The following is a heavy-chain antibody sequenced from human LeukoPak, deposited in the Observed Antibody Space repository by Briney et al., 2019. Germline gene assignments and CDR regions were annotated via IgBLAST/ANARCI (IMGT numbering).Heavy chain of an antibody. CDR2: ISSSSSTI. Sequence: QPGGSLRLSCAASGFTFSSYSMNWGRQAPGKGLEWVSYISSSSSTIYYADSVKGRFTISRDNAKNSLYLQMNSLRAEDTAVYYCARVVDTGIYYYYYYMDVWGKGTTVTVSS. J-gene: IGHJ6*03. CDR1: GFTFSSYS. CDR3: ARVVDTGIYYYYYYMDV. D-gene: IGHD5-18*01. V-gene: IGHV3-48*01.